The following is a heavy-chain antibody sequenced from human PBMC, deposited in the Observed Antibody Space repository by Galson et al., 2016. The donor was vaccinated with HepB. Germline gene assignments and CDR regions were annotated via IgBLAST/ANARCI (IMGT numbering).Heavy chain of an antibody. CDR2: IYPGASDT. CDR3: ARWGTMVRGVMKYHYGMDV. CDR1: GYSFDDYW. V-gene: IGHV5-51*01. D-gene: IGHD3-10*01. Sequence: QSGAEVKKPGESLKISCKGSGYSFDDYWIGWVRQMPGKGLEWMGFIYPGASDTRYSPSFHGQVTFSADKSISTAYMELRSLRSDDTAVYYCARWGTMVRGVMKYHYGMDVWGQGTTVTVSS. J-gene: IGHJ6*02.